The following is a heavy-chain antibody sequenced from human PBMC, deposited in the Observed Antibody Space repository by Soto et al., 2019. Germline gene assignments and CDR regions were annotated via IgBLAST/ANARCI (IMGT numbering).Heavy chain of an antibody. J-gene: IGHJ4*02. CDR3: ARVGAAAGGGQLVY. Sequence: SETLSLTCTVSGGSISSYYWSWIRQPPGKGLEWIGYIYYSGSTNYNPSLKSRVTISVDTSKNQFSLKLSSVTAADTAVYYCARVGAAAGGGQLVYWGQGTLVTVSS. CDR2: IYYSGST. CDR1: GGSISSYY. D-gene: IGHD6-13*01. V-gene: IGHV4-59*01.